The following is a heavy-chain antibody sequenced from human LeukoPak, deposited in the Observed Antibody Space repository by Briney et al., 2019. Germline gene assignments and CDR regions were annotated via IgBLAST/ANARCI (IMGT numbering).Heavy chain of an antibody. Sequence: PGGSLRLSCAASGFTFSSYGMHWVRQAPGKGLEWVAVIWYDGSNKYYADSVKGRFTISRDNSKNTLYLQMNSLRAEDTAVYYCARRGEGYYDSSGYPDYWGQGTLVTVSS. CDR2: IWYDGSNK. D-gene: IGHD3-22*01. J-gene: IGHJ4*02. CDR3: ARRGEGYYDSSGYPDY. CDR1: GFTFSSYG. V-gene: IGHV3-33*01.